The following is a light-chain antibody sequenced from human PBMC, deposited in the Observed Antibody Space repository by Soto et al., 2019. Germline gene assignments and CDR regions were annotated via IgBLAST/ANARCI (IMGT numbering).Light chain of an antibody. CDR2: DVN. Sequence: QSALTQSRSVSGSPGQSVTISCTGTSSDVGGYDYVSWYQQHPGKAPKLMIYDVNKRPSGVPDRFSGSKSGNTASLTISGLQAEDEADYYCCSYAGTYSWVFGGGTKLTVL. CDR3: CSYAGTYSWV. J-gene: IGLJ3*02. CDR1: SSDVGGYDY. V-gene: IGLV2-11*01.